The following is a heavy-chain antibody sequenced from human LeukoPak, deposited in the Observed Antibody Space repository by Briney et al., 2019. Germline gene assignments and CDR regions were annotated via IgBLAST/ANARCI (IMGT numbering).Heavy chain of an antibody. D-gene: IGHD1-1*01. V-gene: IGHV1-69*05. Sequence: SVKVSCKASGGTFSSYAISWVRQAPGQGLEWMGGIIPILGTANYAQKFQGRVTITTDESTSTAYMELSSLRSEDTAVYYCARGPELERFDYWGQGTLVTVSS. CDR3: ARGPELERFDY. CDR2: IIPILGTA. J-gene: IGHJ4*02. CDR1: GGTFSSYA.